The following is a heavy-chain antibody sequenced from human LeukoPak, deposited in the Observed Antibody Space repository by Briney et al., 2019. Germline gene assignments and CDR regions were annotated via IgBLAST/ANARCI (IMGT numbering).Heavy chain of an antibody. Sequence: YYSGSTNYNPSLKSRVTISVDTSKNQFSLKLSSVTAADTAVYYCARGTSRIAVAGTGFDYWGQGTLVTVSS. CDR2: YYSGST. CDR3: ARGTSRIAVAGTGFDY. D-gene: IGHD6-19*01. V-gene: IGHV4-59*09. J-gene: IGHJ4*02.